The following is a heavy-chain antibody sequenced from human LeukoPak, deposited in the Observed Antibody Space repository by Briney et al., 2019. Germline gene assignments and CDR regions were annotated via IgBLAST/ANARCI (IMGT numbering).Heavy chain of an antibody. CDR3: ARVQDVDTAIVGDYYGMDV. V-gene: IGHV3-48*01. J-gene: IGHJ6*02. CDR2: ISSSSSTI. CDR1: GFTFSSYS. Sequence: PGGSLRLSCAASGFTFSSYSMNWVRQAPGKGLEWVSYISSSSSTIYYAESVKGRFTISRDNAKNPLYLQMNSLRAEDTAVYYCARVQDVDTAIVGDYYGMDVWGQGTPVTVSS. D-gene: IGHD5-18*01.